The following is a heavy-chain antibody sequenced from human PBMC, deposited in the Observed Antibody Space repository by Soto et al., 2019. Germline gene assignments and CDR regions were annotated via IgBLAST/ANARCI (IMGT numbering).Heavy chain of an antibody. CDR2: IIPIFSTP. CDR1: GGTFGNSA. Sequence: QVQLVQSGAEVKKPGSSVTVSCKASGGTFGNSAISWVRQAPGQGLEWMGGIIPIFSTPDYAQKFQGRITITADDSTTTAYMELTSLKSEDTAVYYCARDKDRQQLGGNYYYGIDVWGQGTPVTVSS. CDR3: ARDKDRQQLGGNYYYGIDV. D-gene: IGHD2-15*01. V-gene: IGHV1-69*12. J-gene: IGHJ6*02.